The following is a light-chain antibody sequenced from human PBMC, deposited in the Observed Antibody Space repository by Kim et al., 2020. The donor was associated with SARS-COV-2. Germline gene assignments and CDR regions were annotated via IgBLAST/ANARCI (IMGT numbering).Light chain of an antibody. J-gene: IGKJ1*01. CDR3: QLFGTTLWT. CDR1: QSVGSTY. CDR2: GAS. Sequence: SPGDRATLSCRASQSVGSTYLAWYQQKPGQAPRLLIYGASSRATGIPDRFSGSGSGTDFTLTISRLEPEDFAVFYCQLFGTTLWTFGQGTKVDIK. V-gene: IGKV3-20*01.